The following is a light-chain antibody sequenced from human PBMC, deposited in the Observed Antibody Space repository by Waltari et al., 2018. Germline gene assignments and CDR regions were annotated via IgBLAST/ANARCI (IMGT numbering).Light chain of an antibody. J-gene: IGLJ3*02. CDR3: YSPDGSDNHAPWV. Sequence: SYELTQPPSVSVSPGQTARITCSGDALPQKYAYWYQQESGQAPVLVIYEDTKRPSGIPERFSGSSSGTWVTLIISGAQVEDEADYYCYSPDGSDNHAPWVYGGGTKLTVL. CDR1: ALPQKY. V-gene: IGLV3-10*01. CDR2: EDT.